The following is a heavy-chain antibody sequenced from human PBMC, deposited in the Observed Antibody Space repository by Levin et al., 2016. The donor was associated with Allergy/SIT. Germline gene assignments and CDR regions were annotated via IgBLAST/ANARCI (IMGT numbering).Heavy chain of an antibody. Sequence: WIRQPPGKGLEWIGSIYYSGSTYYNPSLKSRVTISADTSKNQFSLKLSSVTAADTAVYYCARQGEGGIVVVSTATGDYYYYYVMDVWGQGTTVTVSS. CDR2: IYYSGST. V-gene: IGHV4-39*01. J-gene: IGHJ6*02. D-gene: IGHD2-2*01. CDR3: ARQGEGGIVVVSTATGDYYYYYVMDV.